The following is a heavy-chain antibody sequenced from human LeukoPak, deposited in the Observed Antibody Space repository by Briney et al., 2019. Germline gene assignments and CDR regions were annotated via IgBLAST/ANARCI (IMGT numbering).Heavy chain of an antibody. CDR2: INAGNGNT. CDR3: ARDQYYYGSGSYFYGMDV. J-gene: IGHJ6*02. V-gene: IGHV1-3*01. D-gene: IGHD3-10*01. Sequence: ASVKVSCKASGYTFTSYAMHWVRQAPGQRLEWMGWINAGNGNTKYSQKFQGRVTITRDTSASTAYMELSSLRSEDTAVYYCARDQYYYGSGSYFYGMDVWGQGTTVTVSS. CDR1: GYTFTSYA.